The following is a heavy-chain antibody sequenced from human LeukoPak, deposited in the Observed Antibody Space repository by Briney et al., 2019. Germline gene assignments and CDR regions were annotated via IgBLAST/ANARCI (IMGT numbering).Heavy chain of an antibody. J-gene: IGHJ3*02. V-gene: IGHV4-59*01. CDR1: GGSIRSYY. CDR2: IYYSGSA. CDR3: ARGGRNDAFGI. Sequence: SETLSLTCSVSGGSIRSYYWGWIRQPPGKGLEWIAYIYYSGSANYNPSLKSRVTIAADTSRNKFSLNLNSVTAADTAVYYCARGGRNDAFGIWGQGTMVTVSS.